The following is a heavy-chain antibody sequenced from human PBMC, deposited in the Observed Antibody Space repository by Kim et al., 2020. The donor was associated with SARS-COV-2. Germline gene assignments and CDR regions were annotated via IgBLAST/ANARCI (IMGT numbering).Heavy chain of an antibody. J-gene: IGHJ4*02. Sequence: IHYSGGTYSNPSLKSRVTISVDTSKNQFSLNLNSVTAADTAVYYCARHADYWGQGTLVTVSS. CDR2: IHYSGGT. CDR3: ARHADY. V-gene: IGHV4-39*01.